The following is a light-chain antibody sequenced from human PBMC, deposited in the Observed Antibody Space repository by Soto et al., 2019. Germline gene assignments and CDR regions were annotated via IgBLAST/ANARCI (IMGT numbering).Light chain of an antibody. Sequence: SYELTQPPSVSVSPGQTASITCSGDKLGDKYACWYQQKPGQSPVLVIYQDSKRPSGIPGRFSGSNSGNTATLTISGTQAMDEADYCCQAWDSSTSVVFGGGTKLTVL. V-gene: IGLV3-1*01. J-gene: IGLJ2*01. CDR2: QDS. CDR3: QAWDSSTSVV. CDR1: KLGDKY.